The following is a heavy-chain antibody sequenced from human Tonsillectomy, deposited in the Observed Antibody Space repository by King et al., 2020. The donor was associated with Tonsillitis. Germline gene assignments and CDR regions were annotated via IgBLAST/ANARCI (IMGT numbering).Heavy chain of an antibody. D-gene: IGHD3-16*01. V-gene: IGHV2-26*01. Sequence: TLKESGPVLVKPTETLMLTCTVSGFSLSNARMGVSWIRQPPGKALEWLAHIFSNDEKSYSTSLKSRLTISKDTSKSQVVLTMTNMDPVDTATYYCARIRGHYVWIDYWGQGTLVTVSS. CDR3: ARIRGHYVWIDY. J-gene: IGHJ4*02. CDR1: GFSLSNARMG. CDR2: IFSNDEK.